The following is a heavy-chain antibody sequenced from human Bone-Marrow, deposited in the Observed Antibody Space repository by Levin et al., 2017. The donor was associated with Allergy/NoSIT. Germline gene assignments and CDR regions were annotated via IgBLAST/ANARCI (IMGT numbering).Heavy chain of an antibody. CDR2: ISGSGSPT. CDR3: AKDGIYYAMDV. J-gene: IGHJ6*02. V-gene: IGHV3-23*01. D-gene: IGHD1-14*01. Sequence: GESLKISCTASGFTFGSYPMSWVRQAPGKGLEWVSGISGSGSPTYYADSVKGRFTISRDNSKSTLSLQMNSLRAEDTAVYFCAKDGIYYAMDVWGQGTTVTVSS. CDR1: GFTFGSYP.